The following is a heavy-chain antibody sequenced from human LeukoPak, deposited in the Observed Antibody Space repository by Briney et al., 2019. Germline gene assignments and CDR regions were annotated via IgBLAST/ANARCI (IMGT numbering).Heavy chain of an antibody. J-gene: IGHJ4*02. CDR2: INPNSGDT. Sequence: GASVKVSCKASGYSFTDYYMHWVRQAPGQGLGWMGWINPNSGDTKYAQKFQGRVTMTRDTSISTAYMELSRLRSDDTAVYYCAREEGEWFGESMLPFHYWGQGTLVTVSS. V-gene: IGHV1-2*02. D-gene: IGHD3-10*01. CDR1: GYSFTDYY. CDR3: AREEGEWFGESMLPFHY.